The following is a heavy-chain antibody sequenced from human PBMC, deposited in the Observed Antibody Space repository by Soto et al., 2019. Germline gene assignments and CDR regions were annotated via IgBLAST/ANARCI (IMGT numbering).Heavy chain of an antibody. CDR1: GFVFSEYG. CDR2: ITNDGNNE. V-gene: IGHV3-30*02. Sequence: PGGALRLSCAASGFVFSEYGMHWVRPAPGKGLEWVALITNDGNNEFYRESVKGRFSISRGRSTNTVDLLMNSLRPEDTGVYYCAKEGPGGGRHFYYGMDVWGQGTTVTVSS. D-gene: IGHD1-26*01. J-gene: IGHJ6*02. CDR3: AKEGPGGGRHFYYGMDV.